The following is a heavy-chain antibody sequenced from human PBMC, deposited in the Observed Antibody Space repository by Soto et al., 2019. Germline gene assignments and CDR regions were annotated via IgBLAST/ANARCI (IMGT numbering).Heavy chain of an antibody. J-gene: IGHJ4*02. V-gene: IGHV1-18*04. CDR3: ARDLGGSYYAPVEY. CDR1: GYTFTGYY. D-gene: IGHD1-26*01. Sequence: GASVKVSCKASGYTFTGYYMHWVRQAPGQGLEWMGWISAYNGNTKYAQKLQGRVTTTTDTSTSTAYMELRSLRSDDTAVYYCARDLGGSYYAPVEYWGQGTLVTVSS. CDR2: ISAYNGNT.